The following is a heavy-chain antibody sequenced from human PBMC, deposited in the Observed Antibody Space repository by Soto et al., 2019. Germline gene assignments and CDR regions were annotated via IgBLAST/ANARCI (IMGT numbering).Heavy chain of an antibody. Sequence: GASVKVSCESSGYTFTNYAITWVRQAPGQGLEWMGWISAYNGNTNYAQKHQGRLTMTTDTLTSTAYMEVRGLRYDDTAVYYCARVGFLDFSRLDYWGQGTLVTVSS. V-gene: IGHV1-18*04. CDR3: ARVGFLDFSRLDY. D-gene: IGHD3-3*01. CDR2: ISAYNGNT. CDR1: GYTFTNYA. J-gene: IGHJ4*02.